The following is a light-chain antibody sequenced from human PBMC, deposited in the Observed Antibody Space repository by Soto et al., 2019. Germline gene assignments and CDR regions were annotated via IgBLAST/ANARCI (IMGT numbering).Light chain of an antibody. J-gene: IGLJ2*01. Sequence: QSALTQPASVSGSPGQSITISCTGTSSDVGGYNYVSWYQQHPDKAPKLMIYGVSNRPSGVSNRFSGSKSGNTASLTISGLQAEDEADYYCSSYTSTSTLFGGGTKLTVL. CDR2: GVS. CDR3: SSYTSTSTL. V-gene: IGLV2-14*01. CDR1: SSDVGGYNY.